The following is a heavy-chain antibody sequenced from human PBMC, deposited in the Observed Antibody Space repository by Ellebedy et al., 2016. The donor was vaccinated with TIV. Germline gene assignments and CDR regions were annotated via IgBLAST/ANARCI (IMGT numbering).Heavy chain of an antibody. D-gene: IGHD3-10*01. CDR3: ARGQNYGSGSYYYPFDY. J-gene: IGHJ4*02. V-gene: IGHV4-59*01. Sequence: SETLSLXCTVSGGSISSYYWSWIRQPPGKGLEWIGYIYYSGSTNYNPSLKSRVTISVDTSKNQFSLKLSSVTAADTAVYYCARGQNYGSGSYYYPFDYWGQGTLVTVSS. CDR1: GGSISSYY. CDR2: IYYSGST.